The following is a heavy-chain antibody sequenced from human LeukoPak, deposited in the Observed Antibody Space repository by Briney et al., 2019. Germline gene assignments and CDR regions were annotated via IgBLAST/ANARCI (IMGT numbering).Heavy chain of an antibody. J-gene: IGHJ4*02. CDR3: ARSRDYCTNGVCFYFDY. V-gene: IGHV3-74*01. CDR2: INSDGSST. Sequence: AGGSLRLSXAASGFTFSSYWMHWVRQAPGKGLVWVSRINSDGSSTSYADSVKGRFTISRDNAKNTLYLQMNSLRAEDTAVYYCARSRDYCTNGVCFYFDYWGQGTLVTVSS. D-gene: IGHD2-8*01. CDR1: GFTFSSYW.